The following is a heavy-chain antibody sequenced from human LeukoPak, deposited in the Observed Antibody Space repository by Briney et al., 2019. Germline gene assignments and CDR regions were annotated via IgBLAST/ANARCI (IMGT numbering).Heavy chain of an antibody. CDR1: GYTFTSYG. Sequence: ASVKVSCKASGYTFTSYGISWVRQAPGQGLEWMGGIIPIFGTANYAQKFQGRVTITADKSTSTAYMGLSSLRSEDTAVYYCAVVVAATGGFDYWGQGTLVTVSS. CDR2: IIPIFGTA. D-gene: IGHD2-15*01. CDR3: AVVVAATGGFDY. J-gene: IGHJ4*02. V-gene: IGHV1-69*06.